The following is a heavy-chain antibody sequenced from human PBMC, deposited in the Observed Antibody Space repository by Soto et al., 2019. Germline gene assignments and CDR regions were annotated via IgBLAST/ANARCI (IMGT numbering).Heavy chain of an antibody. V-gene: IGHV3-23*01. J-gene: IGHJ6*02. D-gene: IGHD2-8*01. Sequence: GGSLRLSCSASGFSVSDYAMSWVRQAPGKGLEWVSSISGSGDGTYYGDSVKGRFTLSRDTSQKTLYLQMNNLRGEDTAVYFCTKSRRSVLMVYGFGGMDVWGRGTTVTVSS. CDR2: ISGSGDGT. CDR3: TKSRRSVLMVYGFGGMDV. CDR1: GFSVSDYA.